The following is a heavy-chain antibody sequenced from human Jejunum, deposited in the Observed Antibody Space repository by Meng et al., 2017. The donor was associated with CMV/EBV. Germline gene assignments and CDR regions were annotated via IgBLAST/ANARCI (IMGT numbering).Heavy chain of an antibody. V-gene: IGHV3-9*01. CDR3: ARDLPYYELWYVRDV. CDR2: ITWNNGNI. Sequence: FNFIDYAMHWVRQAPGKGLEWVSGITWNNGNIGYADSVKGRFTISRDNAKRSLYLEMNSLRPEDTALYYCARDLPYYELWYVRDVWGQGTTVTVSS. D-gene: IGHD3-3*01. CDR1: FNFIDYA. J-gene: IGHJ6*02.